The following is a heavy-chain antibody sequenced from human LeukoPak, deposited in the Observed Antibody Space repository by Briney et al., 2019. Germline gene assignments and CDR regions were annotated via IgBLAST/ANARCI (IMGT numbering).Heavy chain of an antibody. CDR2: IIPIFGAA. V-gene: IGHV1-69*06. CDR1: VGTFSSYA. D-gene: IGHD6-13*01. Sequence: GASVKVSRKASVGTFSSYAISWVRQAPGQGLEWMGGIIPIFGAANYTQKFQGRVTITADKSTSTAYMELSSLRSEDTAVYYCARQGGAAAEDAFDIWGEGTMVTVSS. CDR3: ARQGGAAAEDAFDI. J-gene: IGHJ3*02.